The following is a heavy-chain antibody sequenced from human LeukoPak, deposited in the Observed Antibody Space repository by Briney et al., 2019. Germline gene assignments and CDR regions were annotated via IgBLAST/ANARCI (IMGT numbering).Heavy chain of an antibody. CDR3: ARGYPLLAGSANWFDP. CDR2: FDPEDSET. Sequence: ASVKVSCKVSGYTLTELSMHWVRQAPGKGLEWMGGFDPEDSETIYAQKFQGRVTMIEDTSTDTAYMELSSLRSEDTAVYYCARGYPLLAGSANWFDPWGQGTLVTVSS. CDR1: GYTLTELS. D-gene: IGHD2-8*02. V-gene: IGHV1-24*01. J-gene: IGHJ5*02.